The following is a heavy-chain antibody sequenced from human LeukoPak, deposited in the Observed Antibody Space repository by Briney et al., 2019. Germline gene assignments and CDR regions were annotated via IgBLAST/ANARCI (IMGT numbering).Heavy chain of an antibody. Sequence: GESLKISCKGSGYSFTTYWIGWVRQMPGKGLEWMGIIYPGDSDTRYSPSFRGQVTISADKSISTAYLQWSSLKASDTAMYYCARHISGDYYGSGSYTDYWGQGTLVTVSS. D-gene: IGHD3-10*01. J-gene: IGHJ4*02. CDR1: GYSFTTYW. V-gene: IGHV5-51*01. CDR3: ARHISGDYYGSGSYTDY. CDR2: IYPGDSDT.